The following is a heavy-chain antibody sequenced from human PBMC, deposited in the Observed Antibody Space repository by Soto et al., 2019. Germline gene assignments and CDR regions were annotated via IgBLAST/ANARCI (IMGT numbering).Heavy chain of an antibody. D-gene: IGHD1-7*01. CDR3: ASRDPGTSVDY. Sequence: SVTLSLTCAVSGGSFTSNNWWTWVRQPPGQGLEWIGEIYRTGSTNYNPSLKSRVTISLDKSENQFSLKVTSLTAADTAVYYCASRDPGTSVDYWGQGTLVTSPQ. CDR1: GGSFTSNNW. J-gene: IGHJ4*02. V-gene: IGHV4-4*02. CDR2: IYRTGST.